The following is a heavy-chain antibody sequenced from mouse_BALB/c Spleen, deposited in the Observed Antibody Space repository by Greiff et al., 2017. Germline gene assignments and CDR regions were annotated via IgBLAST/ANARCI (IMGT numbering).Heavy chain of an antibody. CDR3: ARRYGNYGKGYYAMDY. V-gene: IGHV5-6-5*01. CDR2: ISSGGST. Sequence: EVQGVESGGGLVKPGGSLKLSCAASGFTFSSYAMSWVRQTPEKRLEWVASISSGGSTYYPDSVKGRFTISRDNARNILYLQMSSLRSEDTAMYYCARRYGNYGKGYYAMDYWGQGTSVTVSS. J-gene: IGHJ4*01. D-gene: IGHD2-1*01. CDR1: GFTFSSYA.